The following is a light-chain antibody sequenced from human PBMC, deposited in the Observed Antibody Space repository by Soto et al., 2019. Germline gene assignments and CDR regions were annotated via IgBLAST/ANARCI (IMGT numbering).Light chain of an antibody. CDR1: SSDVGGYNY. CDR2: EVT. CDR3: SSYAGNNIFV. J-gene: IGLJ1*01. V-gene: IGLV2-23*02. Sequence: QSALTQPASVSGSPGQSITISCTGTSSDVGGYNYVSWYQQHPGKAPKLMISEVTKRPSGVSDRFSGSKSGNTASLTISSLQAEDEANYYCSSYAGNNIFVFGTGTKVT.